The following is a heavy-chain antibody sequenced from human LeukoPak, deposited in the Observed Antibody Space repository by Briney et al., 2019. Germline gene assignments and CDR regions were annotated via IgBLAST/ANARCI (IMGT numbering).Heavy chain of an antibody. CDR2: INQDGREK. Sequence: GGSLRLSCTASQXTFSSYWVNWVRQAPGKGLEWVANINQDGREKNYVDSVKGRFTISRDNAKDSLYLQMNSLRAGDTAVYYCARYASPLEGMDVWGQGTTVTVSS. CDR3: ARYASPLEGMDV. V-gene: IGHV3-7*04. CDR1: QXTFSSYW. J-gene: IGHJ6*02.